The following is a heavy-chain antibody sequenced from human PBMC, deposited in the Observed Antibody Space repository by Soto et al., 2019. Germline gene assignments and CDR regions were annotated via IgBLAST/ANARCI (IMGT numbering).Heavy chain of an antibody. D-gene: IGHD5-12*01. J-gene: IGHJ5*02. CDR1: GFTFDDYG. V-gene: IGHV3-20*01. CDR2: INWNGGST. CDR3: ARVKSGSPVDP. Sequence: GGSLRLSCAASGFTFDDYGMSWVRQAPGKGLEWISGINWNGGSTGYADSVKGRFTISRDNAKNSLYLQMNSLRAEDTALYHCARVKSGSPVDPWGQGTLVTVSS.